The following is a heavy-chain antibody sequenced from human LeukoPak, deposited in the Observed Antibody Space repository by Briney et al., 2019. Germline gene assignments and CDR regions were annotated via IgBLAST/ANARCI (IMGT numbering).Heavy chain of an antibody. Sequence: SETLSLTCTVSGVSMSSYYWTWIRQPPGKGLEWIGYIYYTGRINYNPSLKSRVTMSVDTSKNQFSLKLSSVTVSDTAVYYCARAGAGNEYVGLFDYWGQGTLVTVSS. CDR3: ARAGAGNEYVGLFDY. J-gene: IGHJ4*02. CDR2: IYYTGRI. D-gene: IGHD3-16*01. V-gene: IGHV4-59*12. CDR1: GVSMSSYY.